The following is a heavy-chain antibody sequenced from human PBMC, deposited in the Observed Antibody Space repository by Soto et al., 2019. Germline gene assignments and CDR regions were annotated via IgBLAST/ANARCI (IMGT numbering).Heavy chain of an antibody. CDR2: IYYSGST. CDR3: ARLDYYDSSGIPNWFDP. D-gene: IGHD3-22*01. Sequence: QLQLQESGPGLVKPSETLSLTCTVSGGSISSSSYYWGWIRQPPGKGLEWIGSIYYSGSTYYNPSLKSRVTISVDTSKNQFSLKPSSVTAADTAVYYCARLDYYDSSGIPNWFDPWGQGTLVTVSS. CDR1: GGSISSSSYY. J-gene: IGHJ5*02. V-gene: IGHV4-39*01.